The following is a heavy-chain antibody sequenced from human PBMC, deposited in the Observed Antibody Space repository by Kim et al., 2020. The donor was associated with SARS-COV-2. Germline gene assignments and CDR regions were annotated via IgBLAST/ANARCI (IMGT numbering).Heavy chain of an antibody. Sequence: GGSLRLSCAASGFTFTEYWMSWVRQAPEKGLEWVANIKEDGSEKYYVDSVKGRFTISRDNAKNSLYLQMNSLRVEDTAIYFCGRDYSDWGQGTLVTVSS. J-gene: IGHJ4*02. CDR3: GRDYSD. V-gene: IGHV3-7*01. D-gene: IGHD6-13*01. CDR1: GFTFTEYW. CDR2: IKEDGSEK.